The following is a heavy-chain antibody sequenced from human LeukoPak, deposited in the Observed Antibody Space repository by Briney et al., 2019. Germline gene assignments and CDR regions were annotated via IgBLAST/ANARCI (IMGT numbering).Heavy chain of an antibody. CDR3: ARGLHTRYGSGSYYRPTRYYFDY. CDR2: INHSGST. J-gene: IGHJ4*02. V-gene: IGHV4-34*01. Sequence: SETLSLTCAVYGGSFSGYYWSWIRQPPGKGLEWIGEINHSGSTNYNPSLKSRVTISVDTPKNQFSLKLSSVTAADTAVYYCARGLHTRYGSGSYYRPTRYYFDYWGQGTLVTVSS. CDR1: GGSFSGYY. D-gene: IGHD3-10*01.